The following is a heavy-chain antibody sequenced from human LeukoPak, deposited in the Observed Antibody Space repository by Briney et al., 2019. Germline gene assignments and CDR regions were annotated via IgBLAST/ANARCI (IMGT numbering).Heavy chain of an antibody. CDR2: ISWNSGSI. CDR3: AKAAIAAAGYGPGGFDY. Sequence: GRSLRLSCAASGFTFDDYAMHWVRQAPGKGLEWVSGISWNSGSIGYADSVKGRFTIFRDNAKNSLYLQMNSLRAEDTALYYCAKAAIAAAGYGPGGFDYWGQGTLVTVSS. D-gene: IGHD6-13*01. J-gene: IGHJ4*02. V-gene: IGHV3-9*01. CDR1: GFTFDDYA.